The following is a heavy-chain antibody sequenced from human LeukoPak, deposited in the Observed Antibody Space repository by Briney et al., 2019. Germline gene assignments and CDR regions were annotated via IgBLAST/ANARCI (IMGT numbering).Heavy chain of an antibody. CDR3: ARDRPVTGYYYYMDV. CDR1: GGSISSYY. CDR2: IYYSGST. Sequence: PSETLSLTCTVSGGSISSYYWSWIRQPPGKGLEWIGYIYYSGSTNYNPSLKSRVTISVDTSKNQFSLKLSSVTAADTAVYYCARDRPVTGYYYYMDVWGQGTMVTVSS. D-gene: IGHD4-17*01. J-gene: IGHJ6*03. V-gene: IGHV4-59*01.